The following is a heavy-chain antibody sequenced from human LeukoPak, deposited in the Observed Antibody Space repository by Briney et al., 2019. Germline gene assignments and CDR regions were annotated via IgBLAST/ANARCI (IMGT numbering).Heavy chain of an antibody. CDR2: INPYSGNT. Sequence: GASVKVSCKASGYTFTSDDINWVRQATGQGLEWMGWINPYSGNTGYARKFQGRVTMTKNTSISIVHMELSSLRSEDTAVYFCARGQGGSGSGSYYFDYWGQGTLVTVSS. J-gene: IGHJ4*02. CDR1: GYTFTSDD. CDR3: ARGQGGSGSGSYYFDY. D-gene: IGHD3-10*01. V-gene: IGHV1-8*01.